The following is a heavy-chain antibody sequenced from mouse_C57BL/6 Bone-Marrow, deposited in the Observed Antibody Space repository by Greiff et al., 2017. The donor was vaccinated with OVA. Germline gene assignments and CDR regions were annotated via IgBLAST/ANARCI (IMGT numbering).Heavy chain of an antibody. CDR3: ARRIYYDYGGGYFDY. V-gene: IGHV1-47*01. CDR2: FHPYNDDT. Sequence: QVQLKESGAELVKPGASVKMSCKASGYTFTTYPIEWMKQNHGKSLEWIGNFHPYNDDTKYNEKFKGKATLTVEKSSSTVYLELSRLTSDDSAVYYCARRIYYDYGGGYFDYWGQGTTLTVSS. CDR1: GYTFTTYP. D-gene: IGHD2-4*01. J-gene: IGHJ2*01.